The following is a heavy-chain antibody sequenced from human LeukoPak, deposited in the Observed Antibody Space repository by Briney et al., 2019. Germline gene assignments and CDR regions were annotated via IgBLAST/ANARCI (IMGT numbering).Heavy chain of an antibody. D-gene: IGHD3-10*02. CDR2: ISSSGSTR. J-gene: IGHJ6*04. CDR3: AELGITMIGGV. CDR1: GCTFSSYE. Sequence: GGSLRLSCAASGCTFSSYEMNWVRQAPGKGLERVSYISSSGSTRYYADSVKGRFIISRDNAKNSLYLLMNSLRAEDTAVYYCAELGITMIGGVWGKGTTVTISS. V-gene: IGHV3-48*03.